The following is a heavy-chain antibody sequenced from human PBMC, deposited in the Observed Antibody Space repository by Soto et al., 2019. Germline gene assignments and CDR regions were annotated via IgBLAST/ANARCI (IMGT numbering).Heavy chain of an antibody. J-gene: IGHJ4*02. V-gene: IGHV1-2*02. D-gene: IGHD6-13*01. Sequence: ASVKVSCKASGYTFTGYYMHWVRQAPGQGLEWMGWINPNSGGTNYAQKFQGRVTMTRDTSISTAYMELSRLRSDDTAVYYCARDWAGYSSSWPFDYWGQGTRVTVS. CDR1: GYTFTGYY. CDR3: ARDWAGYSSSWPFDY. CDR2: INPNSGGT.